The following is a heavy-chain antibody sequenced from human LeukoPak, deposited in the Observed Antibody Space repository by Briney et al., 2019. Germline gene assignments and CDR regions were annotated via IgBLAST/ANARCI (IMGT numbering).Heavy chain of an antibody. V-gene: IGHV3-21*01. CDR3: AQARSKIAACDY. CDR2: ISSSSSYI. CDR1: GFTFSSYS. D-gene: IGHD6-13*01. J-gene: IGHJ4*02. Sequence: GGSLRLSCAASGFTFSSYSMNWVRQAPGKGLEWVSSISSSSSYIYYADSVKGRFTISRDNAKNSLYLQMNSLRAEDTAVYYCAQARSKIAACDYWGQGTLVTVSS.